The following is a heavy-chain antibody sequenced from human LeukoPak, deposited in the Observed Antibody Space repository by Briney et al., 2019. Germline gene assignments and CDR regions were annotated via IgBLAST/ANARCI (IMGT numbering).Heavy chain of an antibody. D-gene: IGHD6-13*01. CDR3: ARAGPSSSWHQFDY. CDR1: GLTVSSNC. J-gene: IGHJ4*02. Sequence: GGSLRLSCAASGLTVSSNCMSWVRQAPGKGLEWVSVIYSGGRTYYADSVKGRFTISRDNSKNTLYLQMNSLRAEETAVYYCARAGPSSSWHQFDYWGQGTLVTVSS. V-gene: IGHV3-66*01. CDR2: IYSGGRT.